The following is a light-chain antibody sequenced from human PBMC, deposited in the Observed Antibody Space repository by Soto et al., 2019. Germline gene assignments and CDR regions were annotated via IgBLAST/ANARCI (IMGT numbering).Light chain of an antibody. CDR3: QHSYSLFT. V-gene: IGKV1-39*01. CDR1: QSISSY. CDR2: AAS. Sequence: DIQRTQSPSSLSALVGDRVTITCRASQSISSYLNWYQQRPGKAPKLLIYAASSLQSGVPSRFSGSGSGTDFTLTISSLQPEDFGSYFCQHSYSLFTFGPGTRVDIK. J-gene: IGKJ3*01.